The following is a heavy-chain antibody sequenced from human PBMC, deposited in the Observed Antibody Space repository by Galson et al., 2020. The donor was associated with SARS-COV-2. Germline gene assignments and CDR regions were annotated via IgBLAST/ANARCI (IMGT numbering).Heavy chain of an antibody. CDR2: INEDGSER. V-gene: IGHV3-7*01. J-gene: IGHJ4*02. D-gene: IGHD3-10*01. CDR3: ASISMGR. Sequence: GGSLRLSCAASGFTFSSYWMSWVRQAPGKGLEWVANINEDGSERHFVESVKGRFTISRDNAKNSLDLQMSSLRADDTAMYYCASISMGRWGQGTLVTVSS. CDR1: GFTFSSYW.